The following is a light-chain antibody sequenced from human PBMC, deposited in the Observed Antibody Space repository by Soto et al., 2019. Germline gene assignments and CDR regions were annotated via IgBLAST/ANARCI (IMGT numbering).Light chain of an antibody. CDR2: DAS. CDR3: QQYNAYPWT. V-gene: IGKV1-5*01. Sequence: EIQMTQSPSTLSASVGDRFTITRLAIQSFNTWLAWYQQKPGKAPKVLIYDASSLESGVPSRFSGSGSGTEFTLTISSLQPDDFATYYCQQYNAYPWTFGQGTQVEIK. CDR1: QSFNTW. J-gene: IGKJ1*01.